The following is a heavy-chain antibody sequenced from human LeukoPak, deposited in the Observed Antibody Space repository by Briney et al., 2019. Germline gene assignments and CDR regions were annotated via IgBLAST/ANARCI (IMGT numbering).Heavy chain of an antibody. D-gene: IGHD3-22*01. J-gene: IGHJ4*02. CDR3: ARGGFFDNSGYYLPLDY. Sequence: GGSLRLSCAASGFTFDDYAMHWVRQAPGKGLEWVSGISWNSGSIGYADSVKGRFTISRDNAKNSLYLQMNSLRAEDTALYYCARGGFFDNSGYYLPLDYWGQGTLVTVSS. CDR2: ISWNSGSI. V-gene: IGHV3-9*01. CDR1: GFTFDDYA.